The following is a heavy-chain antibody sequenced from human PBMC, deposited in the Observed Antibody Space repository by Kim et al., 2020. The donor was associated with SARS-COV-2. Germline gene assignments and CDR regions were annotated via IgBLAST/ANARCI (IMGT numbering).Heavy chain of an antibody. D-gene: IGHD3-22*01. V-gene: IGHV3-9*01. CDR3: AKDIGYYDSSGYQGAFDI. Sequence: KGRVTISRDNAKNSLYLQMNSLRAEDTALYYCAKDIGYYDSSGYQGAFDIWGQGTMVTVSS. J-gene: IGHJ3*02.